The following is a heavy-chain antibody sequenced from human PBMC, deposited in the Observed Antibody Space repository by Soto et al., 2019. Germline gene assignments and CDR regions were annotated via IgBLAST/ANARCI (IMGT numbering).Heavy chain of an antibody. J-gene: IGHJ5*01. CDR1: GGSIGSGLYY. CDR3: ATSVRAGRWFDS. V-gene: IGHV4-31*03. Sequence: TLSLTCTVSGGSIGSGLYYWSWIRQHPGKGLEWIGYISDSGTTYYSPSLQSRLSMSVDTSNNNFSLKLASVTAADTAVYYCATSVRAGRWFDSWGPGNLVTVSS. CDR2: ISDSGTT. D-gene: IGHD3-10*01.